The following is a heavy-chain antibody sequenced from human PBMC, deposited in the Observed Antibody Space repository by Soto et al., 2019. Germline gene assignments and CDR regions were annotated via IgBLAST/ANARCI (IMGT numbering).Heavy chain of an antibody. V-gene: IGHV1-69*13. CDR3: ARDWPQQLVAFDYYYYGMDV. CDR2: IIPIFGTA. J-gene: IGHJ6*02. Sequence: GASVKVSGKASGGTFSSYAISWVRQAPGQGLEWMGGIIPIFGTANYAQKFQGRVTITADESTSTAYMELSSLRSEDTAVYYCARDWPQQLVAFDYYYYGMDVWGQGTTVTVSS. CDR1: GGTFSSYA. D-gene: IGHD6-13*01.